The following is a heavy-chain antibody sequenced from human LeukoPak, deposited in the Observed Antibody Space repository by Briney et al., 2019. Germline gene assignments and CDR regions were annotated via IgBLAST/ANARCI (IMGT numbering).Heavy chain of an antibody. Sequence: GGSLRLSCTASGFTFGDYAMGWVRQAPGKGLEWVGFIRSKAYGGTTEYAASVKGRFTISRDDSKSIAYLQMNSLKTEDTAVYYCTRVVSGSYFIPPDYWGQGTLVTVSS. CDR3: TRVVSGSYFIPPDY. D-gene: IGHD1-26*01. J-gene: IGHJ4*02. CDR2: IRSKAYGGTT. V-gene: IGHV3-49*04. CDR1: GFTFGDYA.